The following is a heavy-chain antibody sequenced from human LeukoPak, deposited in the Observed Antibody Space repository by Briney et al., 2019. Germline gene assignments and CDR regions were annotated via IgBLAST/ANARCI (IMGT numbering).Heavy chain of an antibody. CDR3: AKDGS. J-gene: IGHJ2*01. Sequence: GGSLRLSCAVSGFTFANYAMSWVRQAPGKGLEWVSVVSAGGSITYYADSVKGRFTISRDNSKSTLYLQMNSLRAEDTAVYYCAKDGSWGRGTLVTVSS. CDR2: VSAGGSIT. CDR1: GFTFANYA. D-gene: IGHD1-14*01. V-gene: IGHV3-23*01.